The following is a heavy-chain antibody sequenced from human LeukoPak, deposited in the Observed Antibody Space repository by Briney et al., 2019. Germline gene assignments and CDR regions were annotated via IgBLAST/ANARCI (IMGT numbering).Heavy chain of an antibody. V-gene: IGHV1-18*01. J-gene: IGHJ4*02. CDR3: AREINGAFDY. CDR2: ISAYNDNT. D-gene: IGHD3-10*01. CDR1: GYTFLHYD. Sequence: SVKVSCKASGYTFLHYDFNWVRQAPGPGLEWVGWISAYNDNTKYKQRLQGKFTMSTDASTTTAYLEMTGLTSDDTAVYYCAREINGAFDYWGQGTVVTVSS.